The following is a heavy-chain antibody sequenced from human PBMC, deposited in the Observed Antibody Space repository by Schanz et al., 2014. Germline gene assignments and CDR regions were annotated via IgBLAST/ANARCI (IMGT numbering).Heavy chain of an antibody. Sequence: EVQLVESGGGLVQPGGSLRLSCAASGFTFTGHWMSWVRQAPGKGLEWVANIKEDGSKKYYVDSVRGRFTISRDNAKNSLYLQLNSLTAEDTAVYYCAKHRHYADNNGYPGIDYWGQGTLVTVS. D-gene: IGHD3-16*01. CDR1: GFTFTGHW. CDR3: AKHRHYADNNGYPGIDY. J-gene: IGHJ4*02. CDR2: IKEDGSKK. V-gene: IGHV3-7*03.